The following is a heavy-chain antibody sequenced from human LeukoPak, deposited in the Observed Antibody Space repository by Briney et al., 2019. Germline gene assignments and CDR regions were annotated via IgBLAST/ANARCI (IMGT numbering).Heavy chain of an antibody. V-gene: IGHV4-38-2*02. CDR3: ARRLAATPYYYYYMDV. Sequence: PSETLSLTCTVSGYSISSGDYWGWIRQPPGKGLEWIGSIYHSGRTYYNPSLKSRVTISLDTSKNQFSLKLSSVTAADTAVYYCARRLAATPYYYYYMDVWGKGTTVTISS. CDR1: GYSISSGDY. D-gene: IGHD2-15*01. CDR2: IYHSGRT. J-gene: IGHJ6*03.